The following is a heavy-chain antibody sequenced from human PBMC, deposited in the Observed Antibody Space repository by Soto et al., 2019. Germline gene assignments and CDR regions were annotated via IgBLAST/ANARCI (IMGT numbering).Heavy chain of an antibody. CDR1: GGLFNSNG. CDR3: ARGGGATWWGWLDP. CDR2: IIPVFGTT. J-gene: IGHJ5*02. V-gene: IGHV1-69*18. D-gene: IGHD2-8*02. Sequence: QVQLVQSGTEVNKSGSSVKVSCQVSGGLFNSNGINWVRQAPGQGLEWMGSIIPVFGTTKYAHKFQARVTISAEESNKTGYIPVGSPKSDGAAIYYCARGGGATWWGWLDPWGQGTPVVVSS.